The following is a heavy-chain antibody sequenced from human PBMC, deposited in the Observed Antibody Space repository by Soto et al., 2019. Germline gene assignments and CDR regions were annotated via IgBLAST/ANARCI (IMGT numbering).Heavy chain of an antibody. V-gene: IGHV4-61*03. Sequence: SETLSLTCTVSGASISGGTYYWTWIRQAPGKGLEWVGHIYYTGSTNYNPALNDRVTISVDTSKNHFSLPLTSVAAADTAVYYCARGAGFSYASTWFDIWGQGTLVTVS. CDR1: GASISGGTYY. J-gene: IGHJ5*02. CDR2: IYYTGST. CDR3: ARGAGFSYASTWFDI. D-gene: IGHD5-18*01.